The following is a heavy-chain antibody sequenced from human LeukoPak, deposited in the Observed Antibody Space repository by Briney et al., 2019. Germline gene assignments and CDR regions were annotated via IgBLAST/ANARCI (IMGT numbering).Heavy chain of an antibody. V-gene: IGHV3-23*01. CDR3: AKGRSQFTGVRLYFDN. J-gene: IGHJ4*02. Sequence: GGSLRLSCSVSEFIFSTYAMTWVRQTPGQGLEWVSSVSTSGGSTYYADSVRGRFTISRDNYKNTLYLQMNSLRAEDTAIYYCAKGRSQFTGVRLYFDNWGQGTVVTVST. D-gene: IGHD4-23*01. CDR1: EFIFSTYA. CDR2: VSTSGGST.